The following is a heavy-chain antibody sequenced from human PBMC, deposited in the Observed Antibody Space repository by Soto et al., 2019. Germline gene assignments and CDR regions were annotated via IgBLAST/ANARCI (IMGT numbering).Heavy chain of an antibody. CDR3: ARGDFSNHGGIYYYGLDV. CDR2: INHIGST. CDR1: GGSFSGYY. J-gene: IGHJ6*02. V-gene: IGHV4-34*01. D-gene: IGHD4-4*01. Sequence: QVQLQQWGAGLLKPSETLSLTCAVYGGSFSGYYWSWIRQPPGKGLEWIGEINHIGSTTYNPSLKSRVTVSLDASKNQCSLTLTSVTAADTALYYCARGDFSNHGGIYYYGLDVWGQGTTVIVSS.